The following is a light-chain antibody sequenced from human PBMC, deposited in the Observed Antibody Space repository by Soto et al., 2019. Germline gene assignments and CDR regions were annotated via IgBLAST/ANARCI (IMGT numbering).Light chain of an antibody. J-gene: IGKJ1*01. CDR3: QHKGT. Sequence: EIVMTQSPATLSVSPGERATLSCRASQSVSSNLAWYQHKPGQAPRLLIYGASTRATGIPARFSGSGSGTEFTLTISSLQSEDFAVYYCQHKGTFGQGTKVEIK. CDR2: GAS. CDR1: QSVSSN. V-gene: IGKV3-15*01.